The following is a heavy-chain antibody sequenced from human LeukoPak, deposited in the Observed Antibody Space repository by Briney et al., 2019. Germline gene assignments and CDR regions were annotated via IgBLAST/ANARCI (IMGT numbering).Heavy chain of an antibody. CDR3: ASVGSGRKKAFDI. CDR2: IYYSGST. D-gene: IGHD3-10*01. J-gene: IGHJ3*02. CDR1: GGSISSSSYY. V-gene: IGHV4-39*07. Sequence: SETLSLTCTVSGGSISSSSYYWGWIRHPPGKGLEWIGSIYYSGSTYYNPSLKSRVTISVDTSKNQFSLKLSSVTAADTAVYHCASVGSGRKKAFDIWGQGTMVTVSS.